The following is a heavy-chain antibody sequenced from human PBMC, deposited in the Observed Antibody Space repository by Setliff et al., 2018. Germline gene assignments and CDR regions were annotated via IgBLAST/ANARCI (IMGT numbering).Heavy chain of an antibody. V-gene: IGHV4-38-2*02. J-gene: IGHJ6*03. D-gene: IGHD6-19*01. CDR1: GYSISSDSY. CDR2: IYHTGST. Sequence: PSETLSLTCAVSGYSISSDSYWGWIRQPPGKGLEWIARIYHTGSTYYNPSLKSRITMSIDTSKNQFSLKLNSVTAADMAVYYCAREQWLDPPGYYYMDVWAKGTTVTVSS. CDR3: AREQWLDPPGYYYMDV.